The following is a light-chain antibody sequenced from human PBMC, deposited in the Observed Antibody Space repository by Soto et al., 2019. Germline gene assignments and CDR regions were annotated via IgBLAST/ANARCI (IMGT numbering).Light chain of an antibody. CDR3: SSYTSSSLYV. J-gene: IGLJ1*01. CDR1: SSDVGGYNS. V-gene: IGLV2-14*01. Sequence: QSALTQPASASGSPGQSITISCTGTSSDVGGYNSVSWYQQHPGKAPKLMIYEVSNRPSGVSNRFSGSKSGNTASLTISGLQAEDEADYYCSSYTSSSLYVFGTGTKLTVL. CDR2: EVS.